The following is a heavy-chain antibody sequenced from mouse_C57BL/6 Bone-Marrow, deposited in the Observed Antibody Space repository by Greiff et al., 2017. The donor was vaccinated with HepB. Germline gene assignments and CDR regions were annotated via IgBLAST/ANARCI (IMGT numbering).Heavy chain of an antibody. CDR1: GYTFTSYW. Sequence: QVQLQQPGAELVKPGASVKMSCKASGYTFTSYWITWVKQRPGQGLEWIGDIYPGSGSTNYNEKFKSKATLTVDTSSSTAYIQLSSLTSEDSAVYYCARITTVVARHFDYWGQGTTLTVSS. CDR2: IYPGSGST. CDR3: ARITTVVARHFDY. J-gene: IGHJ2*01. V-gene: IGHV1-55*01. D-gene: IGHD1-1*01.